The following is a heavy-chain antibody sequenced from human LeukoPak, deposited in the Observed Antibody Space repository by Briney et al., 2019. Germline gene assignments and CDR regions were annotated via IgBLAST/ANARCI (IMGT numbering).Heavy chain of an antibody. Sequence: GGSLRLSCAASGFTFSSYSMNWVRQTPGKGLEWVSYISSSSSTIYYADSVKGRFTISRDNAKNSLYLQMNSLRAEDTAVYYCARDEPPYYYDSSGYYARSPESNWGQGTLVTVSS. D-gene: IGHD3-22*01. CDR3: ARDEPPYYYDSSGYYARSPESN. V-gene: IGHV3-48*01. CDR2: ISSSSSTI. J-gene: IGHJ4*02. CDR1: GFTFSSYS.